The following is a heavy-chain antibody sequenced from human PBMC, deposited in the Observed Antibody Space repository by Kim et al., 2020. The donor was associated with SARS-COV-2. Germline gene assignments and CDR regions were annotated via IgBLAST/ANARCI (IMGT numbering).Heavy chain of an antibody. V-gene: IGHV4-39*01. D-gene: IGHD1-26*01. J-gene: IGHJ4*02. CDR3: ARWRIVGATRGFDY. Sequence: PSLKSRVTISVHTSKNQFSLKLSAVTAADTAVYYCARWRIVGATRGFDYWGQGTLVTVSS.